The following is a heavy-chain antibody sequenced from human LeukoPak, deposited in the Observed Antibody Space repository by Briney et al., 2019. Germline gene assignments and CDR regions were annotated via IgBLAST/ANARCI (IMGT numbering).Heavy chain of an antibody. CDR2: INSDGSST. V-gene: IGHV3-74*01. CDR3: ARDGHYYDSSGYSYYYYYYMDV. CDR1: GFTFSSYS. Sequence: PGGSLRLSCAASGFTFSSYSMNWVRQAPGKGLVWVSRINSDGSSTSYADSVKGRFTISRDNSKNTLYLQMNSLRAEDTAVYYCARDGHYYDSSGYSYYYYYYMDVWGKGTTVTVSS. J-gene: IGHJ6*03. D-gene: IGHD3-22*01.